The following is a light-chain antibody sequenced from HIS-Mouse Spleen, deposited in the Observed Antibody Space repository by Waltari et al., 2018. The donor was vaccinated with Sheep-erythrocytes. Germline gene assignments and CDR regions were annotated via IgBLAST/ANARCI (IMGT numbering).Light chain of an antibody. Sequence: QSALTQPPSASGSPGQSVTISCTGTSSDVGGYNYVSWYQQHPGNAPKLMRYEVSKRPSGVPDRFSGSKSGNTASLTVSGLQAEDEADYYCSSYAGSNNWVFGGGTKLTVL. V-gene: IGLV2-8*01. J-gene: IGLJ3*02. CDR1: SSDVGGYNY. CDR2: EVS. CDR3: SSYAGSNNWV.